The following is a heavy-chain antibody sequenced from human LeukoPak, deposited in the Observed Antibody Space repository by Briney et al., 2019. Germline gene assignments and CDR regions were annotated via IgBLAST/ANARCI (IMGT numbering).Heavy chain of an antibody. D-gene: IGHD2-2*02. CDR2: INVGNGKT. CDR3: ARVGAPIAVLPDAIRGSFDY. CDR1: GYIFTSYS. J-gene: IGHJ4*02. Sequence: ASVKVSCKASGYIFTSYSIHWVRQAPGQRLEWMGWINVGNGKTKYSQKFQGRVTITRDTSASTSYMELTGLRSEDTAVYYCARVGAPIAVLPDAIRGSFDYWGQGTLVTVSS. V-gene: IGHV1-3*01.